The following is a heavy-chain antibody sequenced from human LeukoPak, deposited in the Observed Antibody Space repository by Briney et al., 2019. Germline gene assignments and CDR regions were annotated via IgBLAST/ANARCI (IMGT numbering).Heavy chain of an antibody. CDR2: ISYDGSNK. D-gene: IGHD4-17*01. J-gene: IGHJ6*04. V-gene: IGHV3-30*18. CDR3: AKDGSDGDYLWTDV. CDR1: GFTFSSYG. Sequence: GRSLRLSCAASGFTFSSYGMHWVRQAPGKGLVWVAVISYDGSNKYYADSVKGRFTISRDNSKNTLYLQMNSLRAEDTAVYYCAKDGSDGDYLWTDVWGKGTTVTVSS.